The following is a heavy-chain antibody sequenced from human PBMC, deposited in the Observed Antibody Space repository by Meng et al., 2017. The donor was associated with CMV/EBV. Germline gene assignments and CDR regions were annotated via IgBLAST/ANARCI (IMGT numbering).Heavy chain of an antibody. V-gene: IGHV1-18*01. CDR3: ARRNNYNYYYYGMDV. J-gene: IGHJ6*02. D-gene: IGHD4-11*01. CDR2: ISAYNGNT. Sequence: ASVKVSCKASGYTFTSYGISLVRQAPGQGLEWMGWISAYNGNTNYAQKLQGRVTMTTDTSTSTAYMELRSLRSDDTAVYYCARRNNYNYYYYGMDVWGQGTTVTVSS. CDR1: GYTFTSYG.